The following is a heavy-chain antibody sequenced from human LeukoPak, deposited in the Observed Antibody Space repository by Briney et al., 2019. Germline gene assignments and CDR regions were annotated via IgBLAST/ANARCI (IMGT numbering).Heavy chain of an antibody. J-gene: IGHJ4*02. V-gene: IGHV3-74*03. CDR2: INSDGSST. CDR1: GFTFSTYW. CDR3: ARALYASGNYYYPGDY. Sequence: GGSLRLSCVVSGFTFSTYWMHWVRQAPGKGLVWVSRINSDGSSTTYADSVKGRFTISRDNAKNMLYLQMNSLRAEDTAVYYCARALYASGNYYYPGDYWGQGTLVTVSS. D-gene: IGHD3-10*01.